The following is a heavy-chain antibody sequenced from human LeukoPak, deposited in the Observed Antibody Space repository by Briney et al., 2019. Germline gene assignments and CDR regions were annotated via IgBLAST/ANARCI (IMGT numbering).Heavy chain of an antibody. CDR1: GFTFSSYA. CDR2: IGTSGGTT. J-gene: IGHJ4*02. CDR3: AKDWSCDS. D-gene: IGHD1-26*01. V-gene: IGHV3-23*01. Sequence: GGSLRLSCAASGFTFSSYAMSWVRQAPGRGLDWVSAIGTSGGTTHYADSVKGRFTITRNNSKNTLYLQMNSLRAEDTAVYYCAKDWSCDSWGQGTLVTVSS.